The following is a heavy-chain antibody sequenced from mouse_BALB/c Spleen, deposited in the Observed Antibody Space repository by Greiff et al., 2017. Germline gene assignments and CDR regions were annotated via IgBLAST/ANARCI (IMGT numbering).Heavy chain of an antibody. J-gene: IGHJ2*01. CDR2: IWAGGST. V-gene: IGHV2-9*02. CDR3: AREGYGSSYDYFDY. D-gene: IGHD1-1*01. CDR1: GFSLTSYG. Sequence: VQLVESGPGLVQPSQSLSITCTVSGFSLTSYGVHWVRQPPGKGLEWLGVIWAGGSTNYNSALMSRLSISKDNSKSQVFLKMNSLQTDDTAMYYCAREGYGSSYDYFDYWGQGTTLTVSS.